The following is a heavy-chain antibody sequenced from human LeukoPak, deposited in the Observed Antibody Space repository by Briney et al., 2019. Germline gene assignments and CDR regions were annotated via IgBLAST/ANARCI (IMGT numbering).Heavy chain of an antibody. D-gene: IGHD1-26*01. Sequence: ASVKVSCKASGYTFTNCTMNWVRQAPGQWLELIGWISTNTGNPTYAQGFTGRFVFSLDTSVSTAYLQISSLKAEDTAVYYCARENEVGYFDYWGQGTLVTVSS. CDR1: GYTFTNCT. CDR2: ISTNTGNP. CDR3: ARENEVGYFDY. V-gene: IGHV7-4-1*02. J-gene: IGHJ4*02.